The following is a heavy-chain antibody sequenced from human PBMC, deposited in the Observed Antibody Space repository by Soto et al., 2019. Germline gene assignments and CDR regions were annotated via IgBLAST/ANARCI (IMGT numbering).Heavy chain of an antibody. CDR2: INSGKGNT. V-gene: IGHV1-3*01. J-gene: IGHJ4*02. CDR1: GCIFTSYA. CDR3: ARSEVIPEGCDY. D-gene: IGHD2-2*02. Sequence: ASVKGSCNASGCIFTSYAMHWVRQAPGRIPECRVCINSGKGNTKSSQKFQGRVTITRDTSASVAYMELSSLSSQDTAVYYCARSEVIPEGCDYWGQGTLVTVSS.